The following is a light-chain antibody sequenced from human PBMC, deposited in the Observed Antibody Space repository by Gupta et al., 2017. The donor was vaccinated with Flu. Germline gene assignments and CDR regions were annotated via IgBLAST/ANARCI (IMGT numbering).Light chain of an antibody. Sequence: EVVMTQTPATLCVSRGERVTLSCRASQSVSSNFAWFQQKPCQAPRLLFYGASTRTTGVPARFSDSGSGTDFTLPISSLQSDDFAVYYCQHDHYWPCIFGQGTTLDIK. CDR2: GAS. J-gene: IGKJ2*01. V-gene: IGKV3-15*01. CDR1: QSVSSN. CDR3: QHDHYWPCI.